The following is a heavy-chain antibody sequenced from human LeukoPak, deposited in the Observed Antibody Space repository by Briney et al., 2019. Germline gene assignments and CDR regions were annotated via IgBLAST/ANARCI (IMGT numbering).Heavy chain of an antibody. CDR1: GFTFSSYS. CDR3: ARDEYYYGSGSYYKGQAFDY. V-gene: IGHV3-21*01. J-gene: IGHJ4*02. Sequence: GGSLRLSCAASGFTFSSYSMNWVRQAPGKGLEWVSCIGSRSSYIYYAESVKGRFTISRDNAKNSLYLKMKSLRAEDTAVYYCARDEYYYGSGSYYKGQAFDYWGQGTLVTVSS. CDR2: IGSRSSYI. D-gene: IGHD3-10*01.